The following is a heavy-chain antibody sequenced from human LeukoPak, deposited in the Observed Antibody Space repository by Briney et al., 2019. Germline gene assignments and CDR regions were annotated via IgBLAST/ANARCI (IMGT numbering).Heavy chain of an antibody. D-gene: IGHD1-26*01. CDR1: GFTFSSYW. J-gene: IGHJ4*02. V-gene: IGHV3-74*01. CDR3: ARAYTVGATELDY. Sequence: GGSLRLSCAASGFTFSSYWMHWVRHAPGKGLVWVSRINRDGSSTIYADSVKGRFTISRDNAKNTLYLQMNSLRAEDTAVYYCARAYTVGATELDYWGQGTLVTVSS. CDR2: INRDGSST.